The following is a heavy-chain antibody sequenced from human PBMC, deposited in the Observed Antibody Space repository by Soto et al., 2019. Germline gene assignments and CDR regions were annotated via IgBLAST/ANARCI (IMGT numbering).Heavy chain of an antibody. Sequence: QVQLQESGPGLVKPSETLSLTCTVSGGSISSYYWSWIRQPPGMGLEWIGYIYYSGSTNYNPSLKSRVTISVDTSKNQFSLKLSSVTAADTAVYYCARGTTVTSDYWGQGTLVTVSS. CDR2: IYYSGST. CDR3: ARGTTVTSDY. J-gene: IGHJ4*02. D-gene: IGHD4-17*01. CDR1: GGSISSYY. V-gene: IGHV4-59*01.